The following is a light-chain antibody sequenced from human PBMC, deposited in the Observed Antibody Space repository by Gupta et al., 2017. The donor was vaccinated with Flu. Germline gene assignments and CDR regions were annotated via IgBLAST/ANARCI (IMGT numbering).Light chain of an antibody. V-gene: IGKV3-15*01. CDR2: GAS. Sequence: EIVMTQSPATLSVSPGERATLSCRASQSVSSNLAWYQQKPGQAPRLLIYGASTRDTGIPARFSGSGYGTEFTLTISSLQSEDFAVYYCQQYNNWPPITFGVGTKVEIK. CDR3: QQYNNWPPIT. CDR1: QSVSSN. J-gene: IGKJ4*01.